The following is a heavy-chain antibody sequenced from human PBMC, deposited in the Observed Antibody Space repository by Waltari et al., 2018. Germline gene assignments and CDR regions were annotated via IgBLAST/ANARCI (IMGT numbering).Heavy chain of an antibody. CDR3: ARQTLGITMIVVVIGEMDV. J-gene: IGHJ6*04. D-gene: IGHD3-22*01. CDR2: IYYSGST. V-gene: IGHV4-39*01. Sequence: QLQLQESGPGLVKPSETLSLTCTVPGCSISSSSYYWGWIRQPPGKGLEWIGSIYYSGSTYYNPSLKSRVTISVDTSKNQFSLKLSSVTAADTAVYYCARQTLGITMIVVVIGEMDVWGKGTTVTVSS. CDR1: GCSISSSSYY.